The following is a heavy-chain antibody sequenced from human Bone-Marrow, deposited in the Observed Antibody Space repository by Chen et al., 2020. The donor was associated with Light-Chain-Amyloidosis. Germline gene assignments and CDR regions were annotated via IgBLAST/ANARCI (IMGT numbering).Heavy chain of an antibody. CDR2: IKEDGSEK. Sequence: EVQLVESGGGLVQAGGSLRLSCAASGFTFSRYWMSWVRQAPGKGLEWVTNIKEDGSEKYYVDSAKGRFTISRDNAKNSVYLQMNSLKDEDTALYYCASYNGGAALNIWGQGTMVTVSS. CDR1: GFTFSRYW. D-gene: IGHD3-16*01. J-gene: IGHJ3*02. CDR3: ASYNGGAALNI. V-gene: IGHV3-7*01.